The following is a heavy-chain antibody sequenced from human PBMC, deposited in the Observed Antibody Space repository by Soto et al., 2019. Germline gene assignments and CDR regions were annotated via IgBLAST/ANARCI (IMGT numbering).Heavy chain of an antibody. D-gene: IGHD1-1*01. CDR1: GYSFTSYW. J-gene: IGHJ3*02. Sequence: GESLKISCKGSGYSFTSYWIGWVRQMPGKGLEWMGIIYPGDSDTRYSPSFQGQVTISADKSISTAYLQWSSLKASDTAMYYCARRRTTGTTREVFAFDIRGQGTMVTISS. CDR3: ARRRTTGTTREVFAFDI. CDR2: IYPGDSDT. V-gene: IGHV5-51*01.